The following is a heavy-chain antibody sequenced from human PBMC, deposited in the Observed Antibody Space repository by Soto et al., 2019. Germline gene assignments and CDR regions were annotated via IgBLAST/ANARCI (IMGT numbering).Heavy chain of an antibody. D-gene: IGHD3-10*01. J-gene: IGHJ6*02. V-gene: IGHV3-73*01. Sequence: PGWSLRLFCAASGFTVSGSAMHWVRQASGKGLEWFGRIRSKANSYATSYAASVKGRFTISRDDSKNTAYLQMNSLKTEDTAVYYCTSPTVVGITRVRGVMGKGMYGWGRGTTVTVSS. CDR3: TSPTVVGITRVRGVMGKGMYG. CDR2: IRSKANSYAT. CDR1: GFTVSGSA.